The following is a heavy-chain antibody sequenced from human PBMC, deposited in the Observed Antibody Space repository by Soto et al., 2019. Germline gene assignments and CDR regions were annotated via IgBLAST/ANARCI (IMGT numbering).Heavy chain of an antibody. J-gene: IGHJ6*02. CDR1: GYTFTSYA. CDR2: IIPIFGTA. D-gene: IGHD1-26*01. Sequence: GASVKVSCKASGYTFTSYAMHWVRQAPGQRLEWMGGIIPIFGTANYAQKFQGRVTITADKSTSTAYMELSSLRSEDTAVYYCARGGVGANYYYYGMDVWGQGTTVTVSS. V-gene: IGHV1-69*06. CDR3: ARGGVGANYYYYGMDV.